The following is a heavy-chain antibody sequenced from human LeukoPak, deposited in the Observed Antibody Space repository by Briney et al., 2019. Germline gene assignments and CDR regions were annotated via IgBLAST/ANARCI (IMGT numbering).Heavy chain of an antibody. CDR2: IYYSGST. V-gene: IGHV4-59*08. J-gene: IGHJ4*02. CDR1: GGSISSYY. CDR3: ARSARELDLDY. Sequence: PSGTLSLTCTVSGGSISSYYWSWIRQPPGKGLEWIGYIYYSGSTNYNPSLKSRVTISVDTSKNQFSLKLSSVTAADTAVYYCARSARELDLDYWGQGTLVTVSS. D-gene: IGHD1-26*01.